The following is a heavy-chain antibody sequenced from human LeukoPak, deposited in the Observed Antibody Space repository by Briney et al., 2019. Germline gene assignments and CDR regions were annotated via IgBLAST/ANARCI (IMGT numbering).Heavy chain of an antibody. CDR2: IYSSGST. V-gene: IGHV4-59*01. D-gene: IGHD3-16*01. CDR1: GGSIINYF. CDR3: ARSPPFDLGPSQWFDP. Sequence: SETLSLTCTVSGGSIINYFWSWIRQPPGKGLEWIGYIYSSGSTNYNPSLKSRVTISIDTSQNQFSLKLNSVTAADTAVYFCARSPPFDLGPSQWFDPWGQGTLVTVSS. J-gene: IGHJ5*02.